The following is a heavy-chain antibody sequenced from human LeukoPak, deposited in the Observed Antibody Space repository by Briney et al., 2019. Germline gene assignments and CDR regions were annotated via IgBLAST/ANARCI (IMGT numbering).Heavy chain of an antibody. V-gene: IGHV3-7*01. CDR2: IKQDGSEK. CDR1: GFNFNNYW. J-gene: IGHJ6*03. CDR3: ARDEVYYYYYMDV. Sequence: GGSLRLSCAASGFNFNNYWMSWVRQAPGKGLEWVANIKQDGSEKYYVDSVKGRFTISRDNAKNSLYLQMNSLRAEDTAVYYCARDEVYYYYYMDVWGKGTTVTVSS.